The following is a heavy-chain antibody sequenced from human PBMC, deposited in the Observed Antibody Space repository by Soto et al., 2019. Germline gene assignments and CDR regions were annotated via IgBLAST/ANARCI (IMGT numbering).Heavy chain of an antibody. D-gene: IGHD3-16*01. Sequence: EVQLVESGGGLVKPGGSLRLSCAASGLSFGWAWMNWVRQAPGKGLEWVGLIKSKINGETTHYAAPVKGRFTISRDDSKATVYVQMDSLKAEDTGMYYCVADHPDWGAHAFDYWGQGTLVTVSS. CDR3: VADHPDWGAHAFDY. J-gene: IGHJ4*02. CDR1: GLSFGWAW. CDR2: IKSKINGETT. V-gene: IGHV3-15*07.